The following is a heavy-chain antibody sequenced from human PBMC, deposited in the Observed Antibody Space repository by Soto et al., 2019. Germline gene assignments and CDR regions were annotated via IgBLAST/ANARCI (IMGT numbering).Heavy chain of an antibody. D-gene: IGHD6-13*01. J-gene: IGHJ6*02. V-gene: IGHV5-51*01. CDR1: GYSFTSYW. CDR2: IYPGDSDT. CDR3: ARSGYSRSNYYYGMDV. Sequence: GESLKISCKGSGYSFTSYWIGWVRQMPGKGLEWMGIIYPGDSDTRYSPSFQGQVTISADKSISTAYLQWSSLKASDTAMYYCARSGYSRSNYYYGMDVWGQGTTVTVSS.